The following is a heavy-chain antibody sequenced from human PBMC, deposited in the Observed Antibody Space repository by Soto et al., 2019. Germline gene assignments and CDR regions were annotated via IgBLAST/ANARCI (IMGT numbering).Heavy chain of an antibody. CDR1: GGSISSYY. CDR3: ARAPRSYANGCYFDY. CDR2: IYYSGST. J-gene: IGHJ4*02. V-gene: IGHV4-59*01. D-gene: IGHD2-2*01. Sequence: QVQLQESGPGLVKPSETLSLTCTVSGGSISSYYWSWIRQPPGKGLEWIGYIYYSGSTNYNPSLKSRVTISVDTSKNQFSLKLSSVTAADTAVYYCARAPRSYANGCYFDYWGQGTLVTVSS.